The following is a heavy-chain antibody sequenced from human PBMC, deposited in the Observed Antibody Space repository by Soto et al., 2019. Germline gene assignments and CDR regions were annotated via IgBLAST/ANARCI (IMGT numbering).Heavy chain of an antibody. J-gene: IGHJ3*02. D-gene: IGHD2-15*01. Sequence: GGSLRLSCAASGFTFSSYWMHWVRQAPGKGLVWVSRINSDGSSTSYADSVKGRFTISRDNAKNTLYLQMNSLRAEDTAVYYCVYCSGGSCYKGHDAFDIWGQGTMVTVS. CDR3: VYCSGGSCYKGHDAFDI. CDR1: GFTFSSYW. CDR2: INSDGSST. V-gene: IGHV3-74*01.